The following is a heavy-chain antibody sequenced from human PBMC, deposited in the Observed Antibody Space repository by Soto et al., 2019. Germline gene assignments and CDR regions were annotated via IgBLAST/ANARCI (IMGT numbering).Heavy chain of an antibody. J-gene: IGHJ4*02. CDR2: IYHSGST. CDR3: ARRDDSSGYYLDY. Sequence: QLQLQESGSGLVKPSQTLSLTCAVSGGSISSGGYSWSWIRQPPGKGLEWIGYIYHSGSTYYNPSLKSRVTMSVDRSKNQFSPKLSSVTAADTAVYYCARRDDSSGYYLDYWGQGTLVTVSS. V-gene: IGHV4-30-2*01. CDR1: GGSISSGGYS. D-gene: IGHD3-22*01.